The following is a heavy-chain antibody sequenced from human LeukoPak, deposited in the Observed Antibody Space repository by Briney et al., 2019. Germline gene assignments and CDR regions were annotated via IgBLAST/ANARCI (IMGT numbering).Heavy chain of an antibody. V-gene: IGHV3-23*01. CDR2: LAYSGAA. Sequence: PGGSLRLSCSVSGFTLNKYPMNWVRQAPGKGLEWISTLAYSGAAHYGDSVKGRFTISRDDSKNTVYLQMDSLRPEDTAVYYRARANSNSWHNFNYWGQGTLVTVSS. CDR1: GFTLNKYP. J-gene: IGHJ4*02. D-gene: IGHD6-13*01. CDR3: ARANSNSWHNFNY.